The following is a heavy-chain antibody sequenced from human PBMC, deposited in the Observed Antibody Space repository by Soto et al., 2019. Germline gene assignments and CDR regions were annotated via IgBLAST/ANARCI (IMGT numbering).Heavy chain of an antibody. V-gene: IGHV4-30-4*01. CDR2: IYYSGST. CDR3: ARYLTYCGGDCYSSLPLYYYGMDV. CDR1: GGSISSGDYY. D-gene: IGHD2-21*02. Sequence: SETLSLTCTVSGGSISSGDYYWRWIRQPPGKGLEWIGYIYYSGSTYYNPSLKSRVTISVDTSKNQFSLKLSSVTAADTAVYYCARYLTYCGGDCYSSLPLYYYGMDVWGQGATVTVYS. J-gene: IGHJ6*02.